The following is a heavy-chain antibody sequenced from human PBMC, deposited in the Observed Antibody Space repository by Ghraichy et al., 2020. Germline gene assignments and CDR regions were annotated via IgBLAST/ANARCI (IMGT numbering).Heavy chain of an antibody. J-gene: IGHJ4*02. CDR3: AKDALKRITMIVVDGGGHFDY. Sequence: GESLNISCAASGFTFSSYGMHWVRQAPGKGLEWVAVISYDGSNKYYADSVKGRFTISRDNSKNTLYLQMNSLRAEDTAVYYCAKDALKRITMIVVDGGGHFDYWGQGTLVTVSS. CDR2: ISYDGSNK. D-gene: IGHD3-22*01. CDR1: GFTFSSYG. V-gene: IGHV3-30*18.